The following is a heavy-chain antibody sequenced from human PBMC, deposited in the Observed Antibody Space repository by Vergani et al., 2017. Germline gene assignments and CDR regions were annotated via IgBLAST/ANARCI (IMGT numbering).Heavy chain of an antibody. CDR2: ISWNSGSI. J-gene: IGHJ3*02. CDR3: AKSTSYSGLNKGSFAFDI. CDR1: GFTFDDYA. Sequence: EVQLVESGGGLVQPGRSLRLSCAASGFTFDDYAMHWVRQAPGKGLEWVSGISWNSGSIGYADSVKGRFTISRDNAKNSLYLQMNSLRAEDTAVYYCAKSTSYSGLNKGSFAFDIWGQGTMVTVSS. V-gene: IGHV3-9*01. D-gene: IGHD5-12*01.